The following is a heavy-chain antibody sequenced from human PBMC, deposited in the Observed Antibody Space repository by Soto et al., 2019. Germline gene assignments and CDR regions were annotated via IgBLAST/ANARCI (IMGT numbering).Heavy chain of an antibody. CDR3: ARAADGYDFWSGYTDQNWFDP. V-gene: IGHV4-59*01. CDR1: GGSISSYY. Sequence: SETLSLTCTVSGGSISSYYWSWIRQPPGKGLEWIGYIYYSGSTNYNPSLKSRVTISVDTSKNQFSLKLSSVTAADTAVYYCARAADGYDFWSGYTDQNWFDPWGQGTLVTVSS. J-gene: IGHJ5*02. CDR2: IYYSGST. D-gene: IGHD3-3*01.